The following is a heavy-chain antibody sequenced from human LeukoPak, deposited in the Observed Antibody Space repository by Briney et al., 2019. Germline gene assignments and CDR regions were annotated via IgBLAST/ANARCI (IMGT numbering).Heavy chain of an antibody. V-gene: IGHV1-2*02. J-gene: IGHJ4*02. CDR1: AYSFTPYA. D-gene: IGHD3-22*01. CDR2: INPNSGGT. CDR3: ARDLIDDSSGYPLDY. Sequence: GASVKVSCKTSAYSFTPYAMHWVRQAPGQGLEWMGWINPNSGGTNYAQKFQGRVTMTRDTSISTAYMELSRLRSDDTAVYYCARDLIDDSSGYPLDYWGQGTLVTVSS.